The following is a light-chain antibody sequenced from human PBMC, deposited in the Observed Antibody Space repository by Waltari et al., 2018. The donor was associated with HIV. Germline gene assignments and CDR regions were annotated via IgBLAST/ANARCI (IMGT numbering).Light chain of an antibody. V-gene: IGLV3-25*03. J-gene: IGLJ2*01. CDR3: QSADSSSTSIV. Sequence: SYALTQPPSVSVSPGQTARITCSGYALSKQYAFWYQHKPVQAPIVVIYKDNERSSGIPERFSGSSSGTTVTLTISGVQAEDEADYYCQSADSSSTSIVFGGGTKLTVL. CDR1: ALSKQY. CDR2: KDN.